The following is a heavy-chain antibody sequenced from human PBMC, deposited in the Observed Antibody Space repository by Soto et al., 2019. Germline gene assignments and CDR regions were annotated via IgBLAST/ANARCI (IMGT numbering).Heavy chain of an antibody. CDR3: ARHRGSGSYYVFYFDY. D-gene: IGHD1-26*01. CDR2: IYYSGST. V-gene: IGHV4-39*01. J-gene: IGHJ4*02. CDR1: GGSISSSSYY. Sequence: SETLSLTCTVSGGSISSSSYYWGWIRQPPGKGLEWIGSIYYSGSTYYNPSLKSRVTISVDTSKNQFSLKLSSVTAADTAVYYCARHRGSGSYYVFYFDYWGQGTLVTVSS.